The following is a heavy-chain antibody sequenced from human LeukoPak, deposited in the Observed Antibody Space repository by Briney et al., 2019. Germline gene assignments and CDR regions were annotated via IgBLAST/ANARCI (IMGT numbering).Heavy chain of an antibody. CDR1: GFTFSYYS. CDR2: IRSSSSDI. J-gene: IGHJ4*02. CDR3: AKESSGGWYFDY. D-gene: IGHD6-19*01. Sequence: GGSLRLSCAASGFTFSYYSMNWVRQAPGKGLEWISHIRSSSSDIYYADSVKGRFTISRDNAKNSLYLQMNSLRAEDTAVYYCAKESSGGWYFDYWGQGTLVTVSS. V-gene: IGHV3-48*01.